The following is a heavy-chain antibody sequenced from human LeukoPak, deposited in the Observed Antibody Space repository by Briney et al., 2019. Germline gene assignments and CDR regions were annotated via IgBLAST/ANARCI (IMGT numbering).Heavy chain of an antibody. CDR1: GGTFISYA. D-gene: IGHD1-26*01. CDR2: IIPIFGTA. Sequence: GSSVKVSCKASGGTFISYAISWVRRAPGQGLEWMGGIIPIFGTANYAQKFQGRATITADESTSTAYMELSSLRSEDTAVYYCAREGGSGSSWGLNYFDYWGQGTLVAVSS. CDR3: AREGGSGSSWGLNYFDY. J-gene: IGHJ4*02. V-gene: IGHV1-69*01.